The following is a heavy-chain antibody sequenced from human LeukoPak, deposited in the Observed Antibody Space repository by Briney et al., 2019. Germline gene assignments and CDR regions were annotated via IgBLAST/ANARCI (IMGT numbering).Heavy chain of an antibody. CDR3: ARVPLHYDILTGYYNRWFDP. CDR2: IYYSGST. D-gene: IGHD3-9*01. J-gene: IGHJ5*02. V-gene: IGHV4-59*01. Sequence: KTSETLSLTCTVSGGSISSYYWSWIRQPPRKGLEWIGYIYYSGSTNYTPSLKSRVTISVDTSKNQFSLKLSSVTAADTAVYYCARVPLHYDILTGYYNRWFDPWGQGTLVTVSS. CDR1: GGSISSYY.